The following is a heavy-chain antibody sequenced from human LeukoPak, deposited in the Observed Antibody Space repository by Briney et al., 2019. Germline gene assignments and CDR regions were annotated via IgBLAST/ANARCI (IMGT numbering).Heavy chain of an antibody. Sequence: PGGSLRLSCAASGFTFSSYEMNWVRQAPGKGLEWVSYISSSGSTIYYADSVKGRFTISRDNAKNSLYLQMNSLRAEDTAAYYCARDDYYDSSGYGPEFDYWGQGTLVTVSS. CDR1: GFTFSSYE. CDR3: ARDDYYDSSGYGPEFDY. D-gene: IGHD3-22*01. J-gene: IGHJ4*02. CDR2: ISSSGSTI. V-gene: IGHV3-48*03.